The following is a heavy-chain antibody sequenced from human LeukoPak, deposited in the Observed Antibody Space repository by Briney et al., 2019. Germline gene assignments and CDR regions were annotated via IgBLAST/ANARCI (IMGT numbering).Heavy chain of an antibody. CDR3: ARGGGFYGSGTTHFDY. D-gene: IGHD3-10*01. CDR1: GGSISSGTYS. V-gene: IGHV4-30-2*01. CDR2: IFHNGNT. Sequence: SQTLSLTCAVSGGSISSGTYSWSWIRQPPGKGLEWIGYIFHNGNTHYNPSLKSRVTVSIDKSKNQFSLRLSSVTAADTAVYFCARGGGFYGSGTTHFDYWGQGTQVTVSS. J-gene: IGHJ4*02.